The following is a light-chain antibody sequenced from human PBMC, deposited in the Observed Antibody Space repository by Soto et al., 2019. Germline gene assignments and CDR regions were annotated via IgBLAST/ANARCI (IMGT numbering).Light chain of an antibody. CDR2: KAS. J-gene: IGKJ2*01. Sequence: DIQMTQSPSTLSASVGDRVNITCRGSQSISSWLAWYQQKPGKAPKLLIYKASSLESGVPSRFSGSGSGTEFTLTISSLQPDDFATYYCQQYNSYPVTFGLGTNLEIK. CDR3: QQYNSYPVT. V-gene: IGKV1-5*03. CDR1: QSISSW.